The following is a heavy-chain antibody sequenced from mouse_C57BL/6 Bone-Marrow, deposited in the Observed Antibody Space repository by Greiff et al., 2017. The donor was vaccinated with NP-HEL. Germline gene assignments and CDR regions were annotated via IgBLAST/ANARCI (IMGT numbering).Heavy chain of an antibody. D-gene: IGHD1-1*01. V-gene: IGHV14-4*01. Sequence: VQLQHSGAELVRPGASVKLSCTASGFNIKDDYMHWVKQRPEQGLEWIGWIDPENGDTEYASKFQGKATITADTSSNTAYLQLSSLTSEDTAVYYCTPSDGSSLAWFAYWGQGTLVTVSA. J-gene: IGHJ3*01. CDR3: TPSDGSSLAWFAY. CDR2: IDPENGDT. CDR1: GFNIKDDY.